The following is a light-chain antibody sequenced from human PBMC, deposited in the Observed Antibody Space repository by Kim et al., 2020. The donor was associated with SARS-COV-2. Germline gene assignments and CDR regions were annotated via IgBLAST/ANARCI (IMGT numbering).Light chain of an antibody. J-gene: IGLJ2*01. Sequence: QSVTISCTGTGNDVGGYNYVSWYQQHPGKPPQLIIYDVTNRPSGVSIRFSGLKAGNTASLTISGLQAADEADYYCNSYTNGGTVIFGGGTK. CDR1: GNDVGGYNY. V-gene: IGLV2-14*03. CDR3: NSYTNGGTVI. CDR2: DVT.